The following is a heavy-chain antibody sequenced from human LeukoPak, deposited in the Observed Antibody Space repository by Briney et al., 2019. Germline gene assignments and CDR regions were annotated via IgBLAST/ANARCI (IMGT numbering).Heavy chain of an antibody. V-gene: IGHV4-4*09. J-gene: IGHJ6*03. Sequence: SETLSLTCTVSGGPISSYYWSWIRQPPGKGLEWIGYIYTSGSTNYNPSLKSRVTISVDTSKNQFSLKLSSVTAADTAVYYCARSPGADSSGYYGPYYYYYYMDVWGKGTTVTVSS. D-gene: IGHD3-22*01. CDR3: ARSPGADSSGYYGPYYYYYYMDV. CDR1: GGPISSYY. CDR2: IYTSGST.